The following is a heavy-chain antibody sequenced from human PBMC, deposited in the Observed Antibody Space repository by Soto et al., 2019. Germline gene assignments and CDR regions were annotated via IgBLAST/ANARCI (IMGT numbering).Heavy chain of an antibody. CDR3: PRDLLYYYDSSGYIDY. J-gene: IGHJ4*02. CDR1: GFTFSDYY. Sequence: QVQLVESGGGLVKPGGSLRLSCAASGFTFSDYYMSWIRQAPGKGLEWVSYISSSGSTIYYADSVKGRFTISRDNAKNSLYLQMNSLRAEVTAVYYCPRDLLYYYDSSGYIDYWGQGTLVTVSS. D-gene: IGHD3-22*01. CDR2: ISSSGSTI. V-gene: IGHV3-11*01.